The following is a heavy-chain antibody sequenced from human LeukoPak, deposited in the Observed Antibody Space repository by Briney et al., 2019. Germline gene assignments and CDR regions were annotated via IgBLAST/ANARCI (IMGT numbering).Heavy chain of an antibody. CDR3: AKDIEGRSGWYLPNYYYYYGMDV. CDR2: ISWNSGSI. Sequence: GGSLRLSCAASGFTFDDYAMHWVRQAPGKGLEWVSGISWNSGSIGYADSVKGRFTISRDNAKNSLYLQMNSLRAEDTALYYCAKDIEGRSGWYLPNYYYYYGMDVWGQGTTVTVSS. V-gene: IGHV3-9*01. CDR1: GFTFDDYA. D-gene: IGHD6-19*01. J-gene: IGHJ6*02.